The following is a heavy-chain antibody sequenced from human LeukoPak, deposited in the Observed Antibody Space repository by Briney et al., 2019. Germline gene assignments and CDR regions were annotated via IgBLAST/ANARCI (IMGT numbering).Heavy chain of an antibody. J-gene: IGHJ4*02. CDR3: AKDSYDFWTYYFDY. CDR1: GFTFSSYA. Sequence: GGSLRLSCAASGFTFSSYAMSWVRQAPGKGLEWVSAIRGSGDRTHYADSVKGRFTISRDNSKNTLYLQMNSLRAEDTAVYYCAKDSYDFWTYYFDYWGQGTLVTVSS. V-gene: IGHV3-23*01. D-gene: IGHD3-3*01. CDR2: IRGSGDRT.